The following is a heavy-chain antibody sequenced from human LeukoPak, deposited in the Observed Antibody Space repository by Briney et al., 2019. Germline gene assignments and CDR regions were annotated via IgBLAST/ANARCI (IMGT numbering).Heavy chain of an antibody. CDR1: TFTFSSYA. Sequence: GGSLRVSCVASTFTFSSYAMSWVRQAPWKGLEWVSSISVSGGSTSYATSVKGRFSTSRDNSKNTLYLQMNSLRVEDTAVYYCAKAPTTVGGEGYWGQGTLVTVSS. J-gene: IGHJ4*02. D-gene: IGHD4-11*01. CDR2: ISVSGGST. CDR3: AKAPTTVGGEGY. V-gene: IGHV3-23*01.